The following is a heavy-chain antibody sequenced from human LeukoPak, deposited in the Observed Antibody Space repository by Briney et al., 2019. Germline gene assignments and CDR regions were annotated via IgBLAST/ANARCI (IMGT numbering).Heavy chain of an antibody. J-gene: IGHJ4*02. V-gene: IGHV1-69*02. CDR3: ARGNPDYDGSGYLGY. CDR2: IIPILGIA. D-gene: IGHD3-22*01. CDR1: GGTFSSYT. Sequence: SVTVSCKASGGTFSSYTISWVRQAPGQGLEWMGRIIPILGIANYAQKFQGRVTITADKSTSTAYMELSSLRSEDTAVYYCARGNPDYDGSGYLGYWGQGTLVTVSS.